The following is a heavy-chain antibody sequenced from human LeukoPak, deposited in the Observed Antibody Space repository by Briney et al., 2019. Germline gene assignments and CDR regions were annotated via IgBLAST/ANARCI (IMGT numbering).Heavy chain of an antibody. J-gene: IGHJ3*02. CDR2: IYYSGST. D-gene: IGHD3-22*01. CDR3: ARERGDYYDSQDDDAFDI. CDR1: GGSISSSSYY. Sequence: SETLCLTCTVSGGSISSSSYYWGWIRQHPGKGLEWIGYIYYSGSTYYNPSLKSRITISVDTSKNQFSLKLSSVAAAATAVYYCARERGDYYDSQDDDAFDIWGQGTMVTVSS. V-gene: IGHV4-31*03.